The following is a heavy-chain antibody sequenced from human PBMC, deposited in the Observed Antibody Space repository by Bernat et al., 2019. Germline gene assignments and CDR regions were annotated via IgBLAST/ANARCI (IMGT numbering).Heavy chain of an antibody. CDR2: IKQDGSEK. CDR1: GFTFSSYW. D-gene: IGHD3-3*01. Sequence: EVQLVESGGGLVQPGGSLRLSCAASGFTFSSYWMSWVRQAPGKGLEWVANIKQDGSEKYYVDSVKGRFTISRDNAKNSLYLQMNSLRAEDTAVYYCASPRGYDFWSGSPHAFDIWGQGTMVTVSS. CDR3: ASPRGYDFWSGSPHAFDI. V-gene: IGHV3-7*02. J-gene: IGHJ3*02.